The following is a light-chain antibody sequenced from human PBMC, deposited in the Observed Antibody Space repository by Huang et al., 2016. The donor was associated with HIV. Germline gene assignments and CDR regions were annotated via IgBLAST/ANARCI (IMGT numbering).Light chain of an antibody. Sequence: DIQMTQSLSTLSASIGDRVTITCRASQSINSWLAWYQQKLGKAPKLLIYNSPSLESGVPSRFSGSGSETEFTLTISSLQTNDFATYYCQQYNSYPYTFGQGTKLEIK. J-gene: IGKJ2*01. CDR2: NSP. CDR3: QQYNSYPYT. CDR1: QSINSW. V-gene: IGKV1-5*03.